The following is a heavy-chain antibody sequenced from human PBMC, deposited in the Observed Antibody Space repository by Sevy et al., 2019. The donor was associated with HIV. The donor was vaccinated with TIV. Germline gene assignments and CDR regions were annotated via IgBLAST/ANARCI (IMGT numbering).Heavy chain of an antibody. D-gene: IGHD1-26*01. CDR3: ARGENDDEFFQY. V-gene: IGHV3-30*04. Sequence: GGSLRLSCTVSGFIFSNFAMHWVRQAPGKGLEWVGVKSYDGSHQYYADSVKGRFTVSRDNSRNILSLEMNSLRRDDTAVYYCARGENDDEFFQYWGQGTLVTVSS. J-gene: IGHJ1*01. CDR2: KSYDGSHQ. CDR1: GFIFSNFA.